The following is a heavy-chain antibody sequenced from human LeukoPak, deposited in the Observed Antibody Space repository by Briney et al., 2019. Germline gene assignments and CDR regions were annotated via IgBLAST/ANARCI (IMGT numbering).Heavy chain of an antibody. CDR2: IYSGGST. Sequence: GGSLRLSCAASGFTVSSNYKSWVRQAPGKGLERVSVIYSGGSTYYADSVKGRFTISRDNSKNTLYLQMNSLRAEDTAVYYCARGYYDYVKRYYYYYYGMDVWGQGTTVTVSS. D-gene: IGHD3-16*01. CDR1: GFTVSSNY. V-gene: IGHV3-53*01. J-gene: IGHJ6*02. CDR3: ARGYYDYVKRYYYYYYGMDV.